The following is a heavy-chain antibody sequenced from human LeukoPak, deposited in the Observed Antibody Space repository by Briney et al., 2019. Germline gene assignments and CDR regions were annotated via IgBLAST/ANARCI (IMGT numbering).Heavy chain of an antibody. CDR2: ISWNSGNI. V-gene: IGHV3-9*03. D-gene: IGHD2-15*01. Sequence: GGSLRLSCAASGFTFNDYAMHWVRQAPGKGLEGVSGISWNSGNIDYADSVKGRFTSSRDNVKNSLHLQMNSLRAEDMALYYCSKGTRAWVGADGFDIWPQDTVDTV. J-gene: IGHJ3*02. CDR3: SKGTRAWVGADGFDI. CDR1: GFTFNDYA.